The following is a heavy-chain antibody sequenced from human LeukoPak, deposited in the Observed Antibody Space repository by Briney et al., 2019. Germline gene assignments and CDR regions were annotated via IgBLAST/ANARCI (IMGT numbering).Heavy chain of an antibody. Sequence: GRSLRLSCAASGFTFSSYAMSWVRQAPGKGLEYVSAISSNGGSTYYADSVKGRFTISRDNSKNTLYLQMSSLRAEDTAVYYCVKDPRYYDILTGYPYYFDYWGQGTLVTVSS. CDR2: ISSNGGST. V-gene: IGHV3-64D*06. CDR1: GFTFSSYA. CDR3: VKDPRYYDILTGYPYYFDY. J-gene: IGHJ4*02. D-gene: IGHD3-9*01.